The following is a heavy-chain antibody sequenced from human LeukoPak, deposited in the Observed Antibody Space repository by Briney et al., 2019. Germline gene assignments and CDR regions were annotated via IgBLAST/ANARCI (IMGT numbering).Heavy chain of an antibody. Sequence: ASVKVSCKASGYTFTSYYIHWVRQAPGQGLEWMGIINPSGGSTSYPQTFQDRVTMTRDTSTSTVYMELSSLKSDDTAIYYCARGVFGELEKLMSQHWGQGTLVTVSS. V-gene: IGHV1-46*01. CDR2: INPSGGST. CDR3: ARGVFGELEKLMSQH. D-gene: IGHD3-10*02. CDR1: GYTFTSYY. J-gene: IGHJ1*01.